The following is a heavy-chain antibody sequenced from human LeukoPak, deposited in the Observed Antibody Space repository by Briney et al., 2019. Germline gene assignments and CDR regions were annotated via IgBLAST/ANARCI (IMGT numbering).Heavy chain of an antibody. CDR2: IYYSGST. CDR1: GGSISSGGYY. V-gene: IGHV4-31*03. Sequence: SQTLSLTCTVSGGSISSGGYYWSWIRQHPGKGLEWIGYIYYSGSTYYNPSLKSRVTISVDASKNQFSLKLSSVTAADTAVYYCARWGDIVVVPAAIAGKRNYYYYYGMDVWGQGTTVTVSS. D-gene: IGHD2-2*02. J-gene: IGHJ6*02. CDR3: ARWGDIVVVPAAIAGKRNYYYYYGMDV.